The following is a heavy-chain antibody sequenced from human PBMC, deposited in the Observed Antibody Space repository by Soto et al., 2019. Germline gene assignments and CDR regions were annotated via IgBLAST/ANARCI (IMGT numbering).Heavy chain of an antibody. CDR3: TTDDPINRY. CDR2: IKSKTNGGTT. J-gene: IGHJ4*02. Sequence: EVQLVESGGGLVKAGESLRVSCAASGFTFSNAWMSWVRQAPGKGLEWVGRIKSKTNGGTTDYAAPVEGRFSISRDDSKNTLWLQMNSLKTEETAVYYCTTDDPINRYWGQGTLVTVSS. V-gene: IGHV3-15*01. CDR1: GFTFSNAW.